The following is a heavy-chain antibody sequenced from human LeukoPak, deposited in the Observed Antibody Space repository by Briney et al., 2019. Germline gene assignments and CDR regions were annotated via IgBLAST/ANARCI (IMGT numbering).Heavy chain of an antibody. V-gene: IGHV3-21*01. CDR1: GFTFNSYS. CDR2: ISSSSSYI. D-gene: IGHD2-2*01. J-gene: IGHJ4*02. Sequence: GGSLRLSCAASGFTFNSYSMNWVRQAPGKGLEWVSSISSSSSYIYYADSVKGRFTISRDNAKNSLYLQMNSLRAEDTAVYYCARSSSSAAMDYWGQGTLVTVSS. CDR3: ARSSSSAAMDY.